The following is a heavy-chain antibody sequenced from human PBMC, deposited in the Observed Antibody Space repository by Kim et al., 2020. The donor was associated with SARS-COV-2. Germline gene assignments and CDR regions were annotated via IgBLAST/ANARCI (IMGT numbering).Heavy chain of an antibody. V-gene: IGHV3-30*18. CDR2: ISYDGSNK. D-gene: IGHD1-26*01. CDR1: GFTFNTYG. CDR3: ANTFSGSYFGYDY. J-gene: IGHJ4*02. Sequence: GGSLRLSCAASGFTFNTYGMHWVRQAPGKGLEWVAVISYDGSNKYYADSVKGRFTISRDNSKNTLYLQMNSLRIEDTAVYYCANTFSGSYFGYDYWGQGTLVTVSS.